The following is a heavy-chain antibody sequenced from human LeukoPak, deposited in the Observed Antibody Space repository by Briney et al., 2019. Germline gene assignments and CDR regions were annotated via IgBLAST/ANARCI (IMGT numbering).Heavy chain of an antibody. CDR1: GFTFSDYY. V-gene: IGHV3-11*04. Sequence: GGSLRLSCEASGFTFSDYYMSWIRQAPGKGLEWVSKISGSGRTIYYADSVRGRFILSRDNAKNSLYLQMNSLRAEDTAVYYCARDGDGYKTTPFDYWGQGTLVTVSS. J-gene: IGHJ4*02. D-gene: IGHD5-24*01. CDR2: ISGSGRTI. CDR3: ARDGDGYKTTPFDY.